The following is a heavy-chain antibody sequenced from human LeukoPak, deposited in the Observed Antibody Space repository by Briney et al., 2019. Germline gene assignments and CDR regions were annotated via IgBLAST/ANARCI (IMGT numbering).Heavy chain of an antibody. CDR1: GGTFSSYA. CDR2: IIPIFGTA. J-gene: IGHJ5*02. D-gene: IGHD6-19*01. Sequence: GSSVTVSCTASGGTFSSYAISWVRQAPGQGLEWMGGIIPIFGTANYAQKFQGRVTITADESTSTAYMELSSLRSEDTAVYYCARDRQWLTDNWFDPWGQGTLVTVSS. CDR3: ARDRQWLTDNWFDP. V-gene: IGHV1-69*01.